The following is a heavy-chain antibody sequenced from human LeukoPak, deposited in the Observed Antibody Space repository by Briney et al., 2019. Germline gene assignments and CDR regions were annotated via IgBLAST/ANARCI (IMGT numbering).Heavy chain of an antibody. CDR2: ISGSGGST. CDR3: AKDHKQWLARGAFDI. CDR1: GFTFSSYA. Sequence: TGGSLRLSCAASGFTFSSYAMSWVRDAPGKGLEWASAISGSGGSTYYADSVKGRFTISRDNSKNTLYLQMNSLRAEDTAVYYCAKDHKQWLARGAFDIWGQGTMVTVSS. D-gene: IGHD6-19*01. J-gene: IGHJ3*02. V-gene: IGHV3-23*01.